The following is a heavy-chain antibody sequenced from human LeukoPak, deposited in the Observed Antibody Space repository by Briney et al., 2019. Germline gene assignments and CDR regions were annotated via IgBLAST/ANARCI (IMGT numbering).Heavy chain of an antibody. CDR1: GYTFTSYG. J-gene: IGHJ4*02. CDR3: ARTGIAAAGTSGEIDY. D-gene: IGHD6-13*01. V-gene: IGHV1-18*01. CDR2: ISAYNGNT. Sequence: ASVTVSCTASGYTFTSYGISWVRQAPGQGLEWMGWISAYNGNTNYAQKLQGRVTMTTDTSTSTAYMELRSLRSDDTAVYYCARTGIAAAGTSGEIDYWGQGTLVTVSS.